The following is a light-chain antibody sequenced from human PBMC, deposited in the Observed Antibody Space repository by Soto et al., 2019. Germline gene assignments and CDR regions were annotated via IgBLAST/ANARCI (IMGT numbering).Light chain of an antibody. CDR1: QSVSSSY. Sequence: EIVLTQSPGTLSLSPGERATLSCRAGQSVSSSYLAWYQQKPGQAPRLLIYGASSRATGIPDRFSGSGSGTDFTLTISRLEPEDFAVYYCQQYGSSPLITFGQGTKVDIK. CDR3: QQYGSSPLIT. J-gene: IGKJ1*01. CDR2: GAS. V-gene: IGKV3-20*01.